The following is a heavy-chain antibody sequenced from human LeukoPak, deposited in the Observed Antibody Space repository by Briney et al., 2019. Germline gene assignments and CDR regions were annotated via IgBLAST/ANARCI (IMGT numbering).Heavy chain of an antibody. Sequence: GGSLSLSCAASGFTFSSFWMTWVRQAPGKGLEWVANIKQNGSEKYYVDSVKGRFTISRDNAKNSLYLQMNSLRAEDTAVYYCARNRANAFDIWGQGTMVTVS. CDR3: ARNRANAFDI. V-gene: IGHV3-7*01. CDR1: GFTFSSFW. J-gene: IGHJ3*02. D-gene: IGHD1-14*01. CDR2: IKQNGSEK.